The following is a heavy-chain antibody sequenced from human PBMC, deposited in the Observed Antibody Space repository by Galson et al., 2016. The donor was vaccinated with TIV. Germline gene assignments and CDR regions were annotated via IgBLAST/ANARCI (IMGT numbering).Heavy chain of an antibody. J-gene: IGHJ4*02. CDR2: INEDGSET. Sequence: SLRLSCAASGFTFDPYLMNWVRQAPGKGLEWMANINEDGSETYCVDSGKGRFTISRDNSKTTLYLQLNNLRADDTAVYYCATTTPAEIQLGYYFDFWGQGTLVTVSS. CDR3: ATTTPAEIQLGYYFDF. CDR1: GFTFDPYL. D-gene: IGHD6-6*01. V-gene: IGHV3-7*03.